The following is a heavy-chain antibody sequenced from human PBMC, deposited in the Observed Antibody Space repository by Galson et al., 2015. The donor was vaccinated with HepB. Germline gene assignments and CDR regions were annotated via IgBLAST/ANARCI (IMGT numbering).Heavy chain of an antibody. J-gene: IGHJ4*02. Sequence: QSGAEVKKPVESLKISCKGSGYSFTSYWIGWVRQMPGKGLEWMGIIYPGDSDTRYSPSFQGQVTISADKSISTAYLQWSSLKASDTAMYYCARRGHRAYCGGDCYSSKTHPFDYWGQGTLVTVSS. CDR2: IYPGDSDT. V-gene: IGHV5-51*01. D-gene: IGHD2-21*02. CDR3: ARRGHRAYCGGDCYSSKTHPFDY. CDR1: GYSFTSYW.